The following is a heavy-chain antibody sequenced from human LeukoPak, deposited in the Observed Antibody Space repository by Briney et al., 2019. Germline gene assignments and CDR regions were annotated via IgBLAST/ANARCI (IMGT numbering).Heavy chain of an antibody. CDR3: AAATYYYGSGRTEFDY. J-gene: IGHJ4*02. Sequence: SVKVSCKASGFTFTSSAMQWVRQARGQRLEWIGWIVVGSGNTNYAQEFQERVTITRDMSTSTAYMELSSLRSEDTAVYYCAAATYYYGSGRTEFDYWGQGTLVTVSS. CDR2: IVVGSGNT. V-gene: IGHV1-58*02. D-gene: IGHD3-10*01. CDR1: GFTFTSSA.